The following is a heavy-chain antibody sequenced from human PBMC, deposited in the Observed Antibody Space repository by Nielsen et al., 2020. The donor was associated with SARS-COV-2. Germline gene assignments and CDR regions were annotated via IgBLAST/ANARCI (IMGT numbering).Heavy chain of an antibody. CDR3: AKDGEAFYYYYYYMDV. Sequence: GESLKISCAASGFTFSKNGMHWVRQAPGKGLEWVAIISYDGSNKYYADSVKGRFTISRHNSKNTLYLQMNSLRAEDTAVYYCAKDGEAFYYYYYYMDVWGKGTTVTVSS. CDR2: ISYDGSNK. CDR1: GFTFSKNG. D-gene: IGHD2-21*01. J-gene: IGHJ6*03. V-gene: IGHV3-30*18.